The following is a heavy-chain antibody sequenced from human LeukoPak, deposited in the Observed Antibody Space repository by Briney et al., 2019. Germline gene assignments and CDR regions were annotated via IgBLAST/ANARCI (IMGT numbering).Heavy chain of an antibody. Sequence: GGSLRLSCAASGFTFSYWMSWVRQAPGKGLEWVANIKQDGSEKYYVDSVKGRFTISRDNAKNSLYLQMNNLRAEDTAVYYCARDPYCSSTSCYPTWGQGTLVTVSS. CDR3: ARDPYCSSTSCYPT. J-gene: IGHJ4*02. CDR1: GFTFSYW. D-gene: IGHD2-2*01. V-gene: IGHV3-7*01. CDR2: IKQDGSEK.